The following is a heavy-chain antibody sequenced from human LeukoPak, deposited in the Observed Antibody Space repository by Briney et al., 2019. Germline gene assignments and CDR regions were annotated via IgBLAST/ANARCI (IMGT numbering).Heavy chain of an antibody. Sequence: PGGSLRLSCAASGFTFSSYAMSWVRQAPGKGLEWVSAISGSGGSTYYADSVKGRFTISRDNSKNTLYLQMNSLRAEDTAVYYCARDRDSSGYYTTTSLDYWGQGTLVTVSS. CDR1: GFTFSSYA. J-gene: IGHJ4*02. V-gene: IGHV3-23*01. D-gene: IGHD3-22*01. CDR2: ISGSGGST. CDR3: ARDRDSSGYYTTTSLDY.